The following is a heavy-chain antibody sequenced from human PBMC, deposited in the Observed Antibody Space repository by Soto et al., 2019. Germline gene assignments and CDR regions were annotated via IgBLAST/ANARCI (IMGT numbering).Heavy chain of an antibody. J-gene: IGHJ4*02. V-gene: IGHV3-23*01. CDR2: ISGSGGST. D-gene: IGHD2-2*02. Sequence: LRRSCAASGFTFSSYAMSWVRQAPGKGLEWVSGISGSGGSTNYADSVKGRFTISRDNSKNTLYVQMNSLRVEDTAVYYCASPKYCSRASCYTRFDSWGEGTRVTVSP. CDR3: ASPKYCSRASCYTRFDS. CDR1: GFTFSSYA.